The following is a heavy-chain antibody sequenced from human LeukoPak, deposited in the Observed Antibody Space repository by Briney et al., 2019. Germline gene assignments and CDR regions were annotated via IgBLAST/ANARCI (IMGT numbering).Heavy chain of an antibody. CDR1: GFTFSTYG. CDR3: AKKNHREGLHLFDH. D-gene: IGHD5-24*01. Sequence: SGRSLRLSCAASGFTFSTYGMHWVRQAPGKGLEWVAVIWYDGSNKYYADSVKGRFTISRDNSKNTLYLQMNSLRAEDTAVYYCAKKNHREGLHLFDHWGQGTLVTVSS. J-gene: IGHJ4*02. V-gene: IGHV3-33*06. CDR2: IWYDGSNK.